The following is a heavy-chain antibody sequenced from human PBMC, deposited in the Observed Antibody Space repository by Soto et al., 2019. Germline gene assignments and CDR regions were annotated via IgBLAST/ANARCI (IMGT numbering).Heavy chain of an antibody. CDR1: GGSISSYY. D-gene: IGHD3-16*01. J-gene: IGHJ4*02. V-gene: IGHV4-59*01. CDR3: ARDYRGLDY. Sequence: QVQLQESGPGLVKPSETLSLTCTVSGGSISSYYWSWIRQPPGKGLEWIGYIYYSGSTNYNPSLKRRVTISVVTSKNQFSLKLSSVTAADTAVCYCARDYRGLDYWGQGTLVTVSS. CDR2: IYYSGST.